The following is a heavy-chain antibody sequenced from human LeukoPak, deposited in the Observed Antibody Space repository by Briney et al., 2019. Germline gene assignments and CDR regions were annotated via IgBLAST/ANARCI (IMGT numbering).Heavy chain of an antibody. Sequence: PGGSLRLSCAASGFTLSSYWMHWVRQAPGKGLVWVSRINGDGRITTYADPVKGRFTISRDTAKNTLYLQMNSLRAEDTAVYYCVRVDVGTDMVDIDYWGQGTLVTVSS. V-gene: IGHV3-74*01. D-gene: IGHD5-18*01. J-gene: IGHJ4*02. CDR3: VRVDVGTDMVDIDY. CDR1: GFTLSSYW. CDR2: INGDGRIT.